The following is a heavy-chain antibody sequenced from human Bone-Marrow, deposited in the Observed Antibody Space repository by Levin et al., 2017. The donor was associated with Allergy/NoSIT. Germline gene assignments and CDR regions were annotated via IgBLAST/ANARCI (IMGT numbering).Heavy chain of an antibody. CDR2: ICYSGSHQ. CDR1: GFTFRSYG. D-gene: IGHD5-12*01. Sequence: TGGSLRLSCAASGFTFRSYGMHWVRQAPGKGLEWVAVICYSGSHQYYADSVKGRFTISRDSSKNTLFLQMNNLTVEDTAVYFCARDIGYEATFYGLDVWGQGTTVTVSS. V-gene: IGHV3-33*01. J-gene: IGHJ6*02. CDR3: ARDIGYEATFYGLDV.